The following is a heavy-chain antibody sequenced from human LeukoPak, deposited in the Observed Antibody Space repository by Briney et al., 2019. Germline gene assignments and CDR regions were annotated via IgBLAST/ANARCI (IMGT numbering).Heavy chain of an antibody. V-gene: IGHV3-15*01. J-gene: IGHJ4*02. D-gene: IGHD5-12*01. Sequence: GGSLRLSCAASGFTFSNAWMSWVRQAPGKGLEWVGRIKSKTDGGTTDYAAPVKGRFTISRDDSKNTLYLQMNSLKTEDTAVYYCTTETRRYNGYEDYWGQGTLVTVSS. CDR1: GFTFSNAW. CDR3: TTETRRYNGYEDY. CDR2: IKSKTDGGTT.